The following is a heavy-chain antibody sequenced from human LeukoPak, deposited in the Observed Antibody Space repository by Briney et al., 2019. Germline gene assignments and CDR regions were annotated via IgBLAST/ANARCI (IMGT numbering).Heavy chain of an antibody. V-gene: IGHV4-39*01. J-gene: IGHJ4*02. CDR3: ARHVKEQWLVRGGFDY. CDR2: IYYSGST. D-gene: IGHD6-19*01. Sequence: PSETLSLTCTVSGGSISSGGYYWSWIRQHPGKGLEWIGYIYYSGSTYYNPSLKSRVTISVDTSKNQFSLKLSSVTAADTAVYYCARHVKEQWLVRGGFDYWGQGTLVTVSS. CDR1: GGSISSGGYY.